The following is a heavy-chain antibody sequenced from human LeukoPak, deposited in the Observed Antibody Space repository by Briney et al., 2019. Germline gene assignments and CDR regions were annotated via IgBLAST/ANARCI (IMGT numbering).Heavy chain of an antibody. J-gene: IGHJ4*02. V-gene: IGHV4-39*01. CDR2: MYYSGST. CDR3: AIHGREISSLSGPVYTH. Sequence: KPSETLSLTCTVPGGSVSSSSYYWGWIRQPPGKGLEWIASMYYSGSTYYNASLKSRVTMSVDSSKNQFSLKLTSVTAADTAVYYCAIHGREISSLSGPVYTHWGQGTPVTVSS. D-gene: IGHD2-2*01. CDR1: GGSVSSSSYY.